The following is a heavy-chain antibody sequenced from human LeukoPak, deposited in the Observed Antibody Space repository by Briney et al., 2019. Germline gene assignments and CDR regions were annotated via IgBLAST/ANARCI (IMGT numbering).Heavy chain of an antibody. V-gene: IGHV4-30-2*01. D-gene: IGHD3-3*01. CDR1: GGSISSGGYS. J-gene: IGHJ4*02. Sequence: SETLSLTCAVSGGSISSGGYSWSWIRQPPGKGLEWIGYIYHSGSTYYNPSLKSRVTISVDRSKNQFSLKLCSVTAADTAVYYCARAGPIFGVVTIFDYWGQGTLVTVSS. CDR2: IYHSGST. CDR3: ARAGPIFGVVTIFDY.